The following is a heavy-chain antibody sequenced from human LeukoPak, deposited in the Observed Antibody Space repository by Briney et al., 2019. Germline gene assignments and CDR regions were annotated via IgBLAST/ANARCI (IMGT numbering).Heavy chain of an antibody. CDR2: ISYDGSNK. V-gene: IGHV3-30-3*01. D-gene: IGHD2-2*01. CDR1: GFTFSSYA. J-gene: IGHJ4*02. CDR3: ARGLNAMGLDY. Sequence: GGSLRLSCAASGFTFSSYAMHWVRQAPGKGLEWVAVISYDGSNKYYADSVKGRFTISRDNSKNTLYLQINSLRAEDTAVYYCARGLNAMGLDYWGQGTLVTVSS.